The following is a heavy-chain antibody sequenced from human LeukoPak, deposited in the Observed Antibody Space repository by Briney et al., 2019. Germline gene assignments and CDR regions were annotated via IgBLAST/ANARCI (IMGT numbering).Heavy chain of an antibody. J-gene: IGHJ5*02. CDR2: IIPNSGGT. D-gene: IGHD6-19*01. Sequence: ASVKVSCKASGYTFSAHYMHWVRQAPGQGLEWMGWIIPNSGGTNYAQRFQGRVTMTRDTSISTAYMELISLRSDDTAVYYCARDRPLAGTGGYWFAPWGQGTLVTVSS. CDR3: ARDRPLAGTGGYWFAP. V-gene: IGHV1-2*02. CDR1: GYTFSAHY.